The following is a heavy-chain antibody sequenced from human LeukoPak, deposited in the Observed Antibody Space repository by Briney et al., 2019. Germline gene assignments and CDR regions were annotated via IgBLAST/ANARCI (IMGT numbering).Heavy chain of an antibody. V-gene: IGHV1-69*04. CDR3: ARAFSSGPPRDAFDI. Sequence: SVKVPCKASGGTFSSYAISWVRQAPGQGLEWMGRIIPILGIANYAQKFQGRVTITADKSTSTAYMELSSLRSEDTAVYYCARAFSSGPPRDAFDIWGQGTMVTVSS. J-gene: IGHJ3*02. CDR1: GGTFSSYA. D-gene: IGHD3-22*01. CDR2: IIPILGIA.